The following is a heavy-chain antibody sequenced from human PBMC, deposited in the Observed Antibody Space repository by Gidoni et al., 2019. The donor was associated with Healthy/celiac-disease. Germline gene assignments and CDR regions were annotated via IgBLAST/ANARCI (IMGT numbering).Heavy chain of an antibody. CDR3: AKDPFVYPDGTTGTTAD. Sequence: EVQLLESGGGLVQPGGSLRPACVASGFTFSSSAMSCVRQAPGKGLDVVSAIGGSGGSTYYADSVKGRFTISRDNSKNTLYLQMNSLRAEDTAVYYCAKDPFVYPDGTTGTTADWGQGTLVTVSS. V-gene: IGHV3-23*01. CDR2: IGGSGGST. J-gene: IGHJ4*02. CDR1: GFTFSSSA. D-gene: IGHD1-1*01.